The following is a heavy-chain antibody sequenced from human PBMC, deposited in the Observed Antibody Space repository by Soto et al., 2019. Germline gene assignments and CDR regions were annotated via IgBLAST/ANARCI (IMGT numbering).Heavy chain of an antibody. J-gene: IGHJ4*02. CDR1: GGTFNTYT. D-gene: IGHD3-10*01. V-gene: IGHV1-69*02. Sequence: QVQLVQSGAEVKKPGSSVKVSCTASGGTFNTYTINWVRQAPGQRPEWVGRVNPIVGMSSSASKFQGRVTLTADKSTSKSYMDLTGMKSEDTAVYYCATSYGSGSTHFDSWGQGTLGTVSS. CDR3: ATSYGSGSTHFDS. CDR2: VNPIVGMS.